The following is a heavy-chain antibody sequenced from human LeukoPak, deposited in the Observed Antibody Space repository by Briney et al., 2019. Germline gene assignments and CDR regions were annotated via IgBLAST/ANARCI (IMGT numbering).Heavy chain of an antibody. V-gene: IGHV3-23*01. CDR2: ISGSGGST. D-gene: IGHD4-17*01. CDR1: GFTFSSYA. CDR3: ALVSSTVTMYDY. J-gene: IGHJ4*02. Sequence: GGSLRLSCAASGFTFSSYAMSWVRQAPGKGLEWVSAISGSGGSTYYADSVKGRFTISRDNSKNTLCLQMNSLRAEDTAVYYCALVSSTVTMYDYWGQGTLVTVSS.